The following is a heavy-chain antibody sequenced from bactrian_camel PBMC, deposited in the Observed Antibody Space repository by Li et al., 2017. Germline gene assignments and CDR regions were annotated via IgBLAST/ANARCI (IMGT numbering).Heavy chain of an antibody. CDR2: IDSDGTR. Sequence: HVQLVESGGGSVQAGGSLRLSCIVSGYTSSGYCMGWFRQAPGKERERVALIDSDGTRNVADSVKGRFTISLGSGVNTFDLQMNRLKPEDTAVYYCAADLGWCGSRPLQREFRNWGQGTQVTVS. CDR1: GYTSSGYC. CDR3: AADLGWCGSRPLQREFRN. V-gene: IGHV3S53*01. D-gene: IGHD2*01. J-gene: IGHJ4*01.